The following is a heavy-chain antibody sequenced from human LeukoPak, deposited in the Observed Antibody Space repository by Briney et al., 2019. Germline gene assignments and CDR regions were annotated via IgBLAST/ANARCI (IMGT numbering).Heavy chain of an antibody. CDR2: ISSSGSTI. Sequence: KPGGSLRLSCAASGFTFSSYEMNWVRQAPGKGLEWVSYISSSGSTIYYADSVKGRFTNNRDNAKNSLYLKMNSVRADDTAVYYCARGPLGWLQLSFDYWGQGTLVTVSS. J-gene: IGHJ4*02. V-gene: IGHV3-48*03. D-gene: IGHD5-24*01. CDR3: ARGPLGWLQLSFDY. CDR1: GFTFSSYE.